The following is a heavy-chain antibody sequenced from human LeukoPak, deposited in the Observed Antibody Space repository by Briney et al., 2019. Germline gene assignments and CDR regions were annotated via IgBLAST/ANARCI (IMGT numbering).Heavy chain of an antibody. Sequence: SETLSLTCAVYGGSFSGYYWSWIRQPPGKGLEWIGEINHSGSTNYNPSLKSRVTISVDTSKNQFSLKLSSVTAADTAVYYCARAGNGYDAFDIWGQGTMVTVSS. J-gene: IGHJ3*02. D-gene: IGHD1-1*01. CDR2: INHSGST. CDR1: GGSFSGYY. CDR3: ARAGNGYDAFDI. V-gene: IGHV4-34*01.